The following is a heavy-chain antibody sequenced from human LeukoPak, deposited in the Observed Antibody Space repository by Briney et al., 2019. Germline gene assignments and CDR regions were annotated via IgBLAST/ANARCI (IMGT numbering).Heavy chain of an antibody. V-gene: IGHV4-61*02. CDR2: IYASGST. CDR1: GGSISSGSYY. Sequence: SGPTLVKPSQTLSLTCTVSGGSISSGSYYWSWIRQPAGKGLKWIGRIYASGSTNYNPSLKSRVTISVDTSKNQFSLKLSSVTAADTAVYYCARDAYYYDSSGYYRFDYWGQGTLVTVSS. J-gene: IGHJ4*02. CDR3: ARDAYYYDSSGYYRFDY. D-gene: IGHD3-22*01.